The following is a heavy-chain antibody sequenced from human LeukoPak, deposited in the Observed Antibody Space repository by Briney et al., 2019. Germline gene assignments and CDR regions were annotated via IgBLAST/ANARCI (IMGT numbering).Heavy chain of an antibody. CDR2: INPNSGGT. J-gene: IGHJ4*02. Sequence: ASVKVSCKASGYTFTGYYMHWVRQAPGQGLEWMGWINPNSGGTNYAQKFQGRVTMTRDTSISTAYMELSSLRSEDTAVYYCARTRTPLFGSGSYLDYWGQGTLVTVSS. V-gene: IGHV1-2*02. CDR3: ARTRTPLFGSGSYLDY. CDR1: GYTFTGYY. D-gene: IGHD3-10*01.